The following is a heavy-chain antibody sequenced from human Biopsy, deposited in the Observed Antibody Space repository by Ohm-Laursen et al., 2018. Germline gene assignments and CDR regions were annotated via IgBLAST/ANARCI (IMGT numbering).Heavy chain of an antibody. CDR2: ISYRGST. CDR1: GGSIRSAY. Sequence: SDTLSLTCTVSGGSIRSAYWSWIRQTPGKGLEWLGYISYRGSTNYNPSLKSRVTISVDTSKNQFSLRLNSVTAADTAVYYCARATNSTGWPYYYFYGMDVWGQGTTVTVSS. J-gene: IGHJ6*02. CDR3: ARATNSTGWPYYYFYGMDV. V-gene: IGHV4-59*07. D-gene: IGHD2/OR15-2a*01.